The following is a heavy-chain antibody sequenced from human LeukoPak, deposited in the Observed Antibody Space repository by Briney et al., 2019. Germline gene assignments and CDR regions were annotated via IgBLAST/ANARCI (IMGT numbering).Heavy chain of an antibody. CDR2: ISAYNGNT. D-gene: IGHD3-16*01. CDR3: ARGSFGGIWGSYSPFRFDY. V-gene: IGHV1-18*01. Sequence: ASVKVSCKASGYTFTSYGISWVRQAPGQGLEWMGWISAYNGNTNYAQKLQGRVTMTTDTSTSTAYMELRSLRSDDTAVYYCARGSFGGIWGSYSPFRFDYWGQGTLVTVSS. CDR1: GYTFTSYG. J-gene: IGHJ4*02.